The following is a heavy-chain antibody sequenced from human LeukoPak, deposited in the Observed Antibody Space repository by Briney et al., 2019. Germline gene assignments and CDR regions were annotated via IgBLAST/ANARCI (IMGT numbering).Heavy chain of an antibody. V-gene: IGHV3-23*01. CDR1: GFTFTSYD. D-gene: IGHD2-21*02. J-gene: IGHJ4*02. CDR3: VRRTASDF. CDR2: VGGGGDYT. Sequence: GGYLRLSCAASGFTFTSYDMSWGRQAPGKGLEWVASVGGGGDYTYYSDSVKGRFTISRDNSENTVYLQMKSLRAEDTAVYYCVRRTASDFWGQGALVTVSS.